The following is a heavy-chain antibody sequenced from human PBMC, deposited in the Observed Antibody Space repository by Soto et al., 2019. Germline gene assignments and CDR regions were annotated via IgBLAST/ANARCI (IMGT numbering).Heavy chain of an antibody. Sequence: GGSLRLSCAASGFTFSSYGMHWVRQAPGKGLEWVAVISYDGSNKYYADSVKGRFTISRDNSKNTLYLQMNSLRAEDTAVYYCLCPDKPRDDDWGQGSLVTVSS. CDR2: ISYDGSNK. CDR1: GFTFSSYG. CDR3: LCPDKPRDDD. V-gene: IGHV3-30*03. D-gene: IGHD3-9*01. J-gene: IGHJ4*02.